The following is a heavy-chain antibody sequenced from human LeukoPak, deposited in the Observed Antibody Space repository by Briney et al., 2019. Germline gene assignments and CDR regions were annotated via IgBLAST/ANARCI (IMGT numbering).Heavy chain of an antibody. Sequence: PGGSLRLSCAASGFTFSSYAMSWVRQAPGKGLEWVSAISGSGGSTYYADSVKGRFTISRDNSKNTLYLQMNSLRAEDTAVYYCAKVPYYYYDSSVHFDYWGQGTLVTVSS. CDR3: AKVPYYYYDSSVHFDY. CDR2: ISGSGGST. CDR1: GFTFSSYA. V-gene: IGHV3-23*01. J-gene: IGHJ4*02. D-gene: IGHD3-22*01.